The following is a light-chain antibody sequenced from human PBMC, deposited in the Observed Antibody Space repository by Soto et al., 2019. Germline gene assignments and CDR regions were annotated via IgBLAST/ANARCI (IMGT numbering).Light chain of an antibody. Sequence: NFLTQSPDTLSLSPGERATLTCRASQSVTNYIAWYQQRPGQAPRLLIYDASNWATGVPARFSGSRSGTDFTLTISDLEPADFGLYYCQQRLNWPPGFGQGTKVDI. CDR3: QQRLNWPPG. CDR1: QSVTNY. J-gene: IGKJ1*01. V-gene: IGKV3-11*01. CDR2: DAS.